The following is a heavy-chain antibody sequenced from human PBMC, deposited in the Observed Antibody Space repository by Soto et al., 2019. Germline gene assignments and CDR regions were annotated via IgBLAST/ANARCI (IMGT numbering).Heavy chain of an antibody. Sequence: GGSLRLSCAASGFTFSSYGMHWVRQAPGKGLEWVAVISYDGSNKYYADSVKGRFTISRDNSKDTLYLQMNSLRAEDTAVYYCSKDRGRAARSRIAAAGIFDYWGQGTLVTVSS. V-gene: IGHV3-30*18. CDR3: SKDRGRAARSRIAAAGIFDY. D-gene: IGHD6-13*01. J-gene: IGHJ4*02. CDR1: GFTFSSYG. CDR2: ISYDGSNK.